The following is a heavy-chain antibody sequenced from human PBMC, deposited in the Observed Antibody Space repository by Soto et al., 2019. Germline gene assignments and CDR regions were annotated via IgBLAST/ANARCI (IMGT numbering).Heavy chain of an antibody. CDR1: GFTFRSYW. Sequence: PGGSLRLSCAASGFTFRSYWRHWVRPAPGKGLVWVSRINSDGSSTSYADSVKGRFTISRDNAKNSLYLQMNSLRDEDTAVYYCARGNPITMIVVVAPDFDYWGQGTLVTVSS. V-gene: IGHV3-74*01. CDR2: INSDGSST. CDR3: ARGNPITMIVVVAPDFDY. D-gene: IGHD3-22*01. J-gene: IGHJ4*02.